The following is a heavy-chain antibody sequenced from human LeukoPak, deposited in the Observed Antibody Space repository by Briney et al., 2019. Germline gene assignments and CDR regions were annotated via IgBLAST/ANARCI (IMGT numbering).Heavy chain of an antibody. CDR3: AREGGNSTSWGYFDY. CDR1: GFTLRGYT. J-gene: IGHJ4*02. Sequence: GGSLRLSCGASGFTLRGYTMHWVRQAPGKGLQWVAVISWDGNKKFYADSVEGRFTISRDNSKNTLSLQMNSLRLEDTALYYCAREGGNSTSWGYFDYWGQGTLVTVSS. V-gene: IGHV3-30*04. D-gene: IGHD6-13*01. CDR2: ISWDGNKK.